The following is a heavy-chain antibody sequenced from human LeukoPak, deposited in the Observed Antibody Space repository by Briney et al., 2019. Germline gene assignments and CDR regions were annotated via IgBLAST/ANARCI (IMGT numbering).Heavy chain of an antibody. D-gene: IGHD6-19*01. CDR3: AKDIPGWLVGFDY. CDR1: GFTFSSYG. V-gene: IGHV3-30*18. J-gene: IGHJ4*02. CDR2: ISYDGSNK. Sequence: PGRSLRLSCAASGFTFSSYGMHWVRQAPGKGLEWVAVISYDGSNKYYADSVKGRFTISRDNSKNTLYLQMNSLRAEDTAVYYCAKDIPGWLVGFDYWGQGTLVTVSS.